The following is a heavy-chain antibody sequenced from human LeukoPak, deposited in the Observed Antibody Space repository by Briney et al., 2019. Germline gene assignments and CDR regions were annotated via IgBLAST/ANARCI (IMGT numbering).Heavy chain of an antibody. CDR1: GFTFNYAW. J-gene: IGHJ6*02. CDR2: TVSEIDGGTT. Sequence: GGSLRLSCAASGFTFNYAWMSWVRQVPGRGLEWVGQTVSEIDGGTTDYAAPVKGRFTISRDDSKSTLYLQMNSLKIEDTAVYHCTTDEDWNYARKDVWGQGATVIVSS. D-gene: IGHD1-7*01. V-gene: IGHV3-15*04. CDR3: TTDEDWNYARKDV.